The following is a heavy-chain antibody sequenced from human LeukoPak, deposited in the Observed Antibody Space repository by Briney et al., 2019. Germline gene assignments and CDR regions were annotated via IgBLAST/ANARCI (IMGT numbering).Heavy chain of an antibody. CDR3: ARDRIIGPFDY. Sequence: GGSLRLSCAASGFTFSSYWMSWVRQAPGKGLEWVANIKQDGSEEYYVDSVKGRFTISRDNAKNSLYLQMNSLRAEDTAVYYCARDRIIGPFDYWGQGTLVTVSS. CDR1: GFTFSSYW. D-gene: IGHD3/OR15-3a*01. J-gene: IGHJ4*02. V-gene: IGHV3-7*01. CDR2: IKQDGSEE.